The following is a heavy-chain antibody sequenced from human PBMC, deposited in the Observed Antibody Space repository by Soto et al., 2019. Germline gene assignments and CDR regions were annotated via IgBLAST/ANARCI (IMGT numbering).Heavy chain of an antibody. Sequence: QVQLVESGGGVVQPGRSLRLSCAASGFTFSSYGMHWVRQAPGKGLEWVAVIWYDGSNKYYADSVKGRFTISRDNSKNTLYLQMNSLRAEDTAVYYCARDFSWGSAPFDYWGQGTLVTVSS. D-gene: IGHD7-27*01. CDR1: GFTFSSYG. V-gene: IGHV3-33*01. J-gene: IGHJ4*02. CDR3: ARDFSWGSAPFDY. CDR2: IWYDGSNK.